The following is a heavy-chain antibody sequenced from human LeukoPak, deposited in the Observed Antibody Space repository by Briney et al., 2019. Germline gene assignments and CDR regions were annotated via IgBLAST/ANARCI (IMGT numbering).Heavy chain of an antibody. CDR2: INHSGST. CDR3: AKSGYCSSTSCYSRRNNWFDP. J-gene: IGHJ5*02. CDR1: GGSFSGYY. Sequence: PSATLSLTCAVYGGSFSGYYWSWIRRPPGKGLEWIGEINHSGSTNYNPSLKSRVTISVDTSKNQFSLKLSSVTAADTAVYYCAKSGYCSSTSCYSRRNNWFDPWGQGTLVTVSS. D-gene: IGHD2-2*03. V-gene: IGHV4-34*01.